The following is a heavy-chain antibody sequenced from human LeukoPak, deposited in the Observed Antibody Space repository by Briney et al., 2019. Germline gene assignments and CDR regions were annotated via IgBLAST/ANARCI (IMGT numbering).Heavy chain of an antibody. J-gene: IGHJ1*01. V-gene: IGHV3-74*01. CDR1: GFTFSSYW. Sequence: PGGSLRLSCAASGFTFSSYWMYWVRQAPGKGLVWVSRIRSNGGSTNYADSVKGRFTISRDKAKKTLYLQMNSLRVDDTCVYYSARDDYYHHWGQGTLVTVSS. CDR2: IRSNGGST. CDR3: ARDDYYHH.